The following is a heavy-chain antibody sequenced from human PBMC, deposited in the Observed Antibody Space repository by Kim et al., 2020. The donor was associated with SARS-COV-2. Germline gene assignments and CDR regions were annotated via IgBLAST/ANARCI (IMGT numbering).Heavy chain of an antibody. CDR1: GFTFSSYA. J-gene: IGHJ4*02. V-gene: IGHV3-23*01. CDR3: AKDGPGIAAAGINNYYFDY. D-gene: IGHD6-13*01. CDR2: ISGSGGST. Sequence: GGSLRLSCAASGFTFSSYAMSWVRQAPGKGLEWVSAISGSGGSTYYADSVKGRFTISRDNSKNTLYLQMNSLRAEDTAVYYCAKDGPGIAAAGINNYYFDYWGQGTLVTVSS.